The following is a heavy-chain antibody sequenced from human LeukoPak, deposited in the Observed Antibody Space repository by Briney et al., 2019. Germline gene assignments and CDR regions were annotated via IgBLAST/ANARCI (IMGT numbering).Heavy chain of an antibody. J-gene: IGHJ6*02. CDR3: AKHGGNSEYYHMDV. Sequence: PGGSLRLSCAASAITVSTNYMTWVRQAPGKGLEWVSVITGSGDTTVYADSVQGRFTISRDNSKNTLDLQMDSLRAEDTAIYYCAKHGGNSEYYHMDVWGQGTTVTVSS. CDR2: ITGSGDTT. V-gene: IGHV3-23*01. D-gene: IGHD1-1*01. CDR1: AITVSTNY.